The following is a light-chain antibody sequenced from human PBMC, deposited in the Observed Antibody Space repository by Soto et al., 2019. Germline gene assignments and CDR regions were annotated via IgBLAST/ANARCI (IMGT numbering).Light chain of an antibody. CDR3: QQSFITPWT. CDR1: QSISDY. J-gene: IGKJ1*01. Sequence: DIQLTQSPSSLSAALGDRVTITFRASQSISDYLNSYQQKTGTAPKLLIYAASTLQSGVPSRFSGSASETDFTLTISSLQPGDFATYYCQQSFITPWTFGQGTKVDI. V-gene: IGKV1-39*01. CDR2: AAS.